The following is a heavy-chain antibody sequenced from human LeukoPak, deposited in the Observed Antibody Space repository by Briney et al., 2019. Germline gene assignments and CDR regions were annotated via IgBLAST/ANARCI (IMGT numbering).Heavy chain of an antibody. D-gene: IGHD3-10*01. CDR3: ARDRAMVRGPYYSPHGMDV. CDR1: GGSISSGGYY. CDR2: IYYSGST. Sequence: SETLSLTCTVSGGSISSGGYYWSWIRQHPGKGLEWIGYIYYSGSTYYNPSLKSRVTISVDTSKNQFSLKLSSVTAADTAVYYCARDRAMVRGPYYSPHGMDVWGKGTTVTVSS. J-gene: IGHJ6*04. V-gene: IGHV4-31*03.